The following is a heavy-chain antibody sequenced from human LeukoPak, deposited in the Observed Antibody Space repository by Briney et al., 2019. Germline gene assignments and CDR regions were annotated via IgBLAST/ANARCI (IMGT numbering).Heavy chain of an antibody. Sequence: GGSLRLSCAASGFTFSNYRMNWVRQAPGKGLEWVSSINSDSTYTYYTDSVKGRFTISRDNAKNSLYLQMNSLRAEDTAVYYCAELGITMIGGVWGKGTTVTISS. D-gene: IGHD3-10*02. V-gene: IGHV3-21*01. CDR1: GFTFSNYR. CDR2: INSDSTYT. J-gene: IGHJ6*04. CDR3: AELGITMIGGV.